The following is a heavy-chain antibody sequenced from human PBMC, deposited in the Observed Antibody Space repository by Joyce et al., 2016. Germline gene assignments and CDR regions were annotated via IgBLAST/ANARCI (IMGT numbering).Heavy chain of an antibody. J-gene: IGHJ5*02. CDR2: FNPYSGDS. V-gene: IGHV1-2*02. CDR3: ARSRSDDDGDGNWFDP. CDR1: GYIFTDSY. D-gene: IGHD4-17*01. Sequence: VQLVQSGAELKKPGASVKVSCKASGYIFTDSYIHWLRQAPGRGLEWMGWFNPYSGDSKVAQKFQAWGGVTMTRDTSITTTYMELTRLRSVDTAVYYCARSRSDDDGDGNWFDPWGQGTLVTVSS.